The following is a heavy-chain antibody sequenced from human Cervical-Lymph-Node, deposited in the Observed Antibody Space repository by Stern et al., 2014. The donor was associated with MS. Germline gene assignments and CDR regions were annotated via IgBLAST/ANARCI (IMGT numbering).Heavy chain of an antibody. CDR1: GGSISSYY. Sequence: VQLQESGPGLVKPSETLSLTCTVSGGSISSYYWSWIRQPPGKGLEWIGYIYYSGSTNYNPSLKSRVTISVDTSKNQFSLKLSSVTAADTAVYYCARLDSSGYYPAYFDYWGQGTLVTVSS. CDR3: ARLDSSGYYPAYFDY. J-gene: IGHJ4*02. V-gene: IGHV4-59*01. CDR2: IYYSGST. D-gene: IGHD3-22*01.